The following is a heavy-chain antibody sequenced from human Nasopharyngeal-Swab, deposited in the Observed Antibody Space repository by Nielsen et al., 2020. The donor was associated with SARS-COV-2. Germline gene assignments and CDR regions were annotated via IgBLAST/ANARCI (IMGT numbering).Heavy chain of an antibody. V-gene: IGHV3-23*03. CDR1: GFTFSSYA. CDR2: IYGGGSST. D-gene: IGHD3-3*01. J-gene: IGHJ6*02. CDR3: AKERRVSESYDFWSGYIYYYYYGMDD. Sequence: GESLKISCAASGFTFSSYAMSWVRQAPGKGLEWVSVIYGGGSSTYYADSVKGRFTISRDNSKNTLYLQMNSLRAEDTAVYYCAKERRVSESYDFWSGYIYYYYYGMDDWGQGTTVTVSS.